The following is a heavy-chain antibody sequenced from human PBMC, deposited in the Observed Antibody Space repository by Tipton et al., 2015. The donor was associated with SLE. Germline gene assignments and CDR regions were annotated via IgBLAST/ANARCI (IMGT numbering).Heavy chain of an antibody. CDR1: GGSISSSFSY. J-gene: IGHJ4*02. CDR3: ATSSDGSGSSSPYLDY. D-gene: IGHD3-10*01. CDR2: ISYGGTT. Sequence: TLSLTCTVSGGSISSSFSYWDWVRQPPGKGLEWIGGISYGGTTYYNPSLKSRLIISVDTSKNQFSLKLSSVTAADTAVYYCATSSDGSGSSSPYLDYWGQGTLVSVSS. V-gene: IGHV4-39*01.